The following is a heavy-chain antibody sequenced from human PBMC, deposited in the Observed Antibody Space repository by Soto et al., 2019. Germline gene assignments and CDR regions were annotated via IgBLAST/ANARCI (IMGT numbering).Heavy chain of an antibody. CDR1: GYSFTTYW. J-gene: IGHJ6*04. CDR3: ATQWPESMVRGFTDPPYSYGMDV. D-gene: IGHD3-10*01. Sequence: GESLKISCKGSGYSFTTYWIGWVRQMPGKGLEWMGIVHPGDSDTRYSPSFQGQVTISADKSISTAYLRWSSLKASDTAMYYCATQWPESMVRGFTDPPYSYGMDVWGGGTTVTVSS. V-gene: IGHV5-51*01. CDR2: VHPGDSDT.